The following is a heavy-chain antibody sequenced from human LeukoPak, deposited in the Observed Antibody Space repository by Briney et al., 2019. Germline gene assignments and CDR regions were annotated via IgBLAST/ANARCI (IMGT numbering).Heavy chain of an antibody. CDR3: ARVGYYDSSGRGDAFDI. V-gene: IGHV1-18*01. CDR2: ISAYNGNT. CDR1: GYTFTSYG. D-gene: IGHD3-22*01. Sequence: ASVKVSCKASGYTFTSYGISWVRQAPGQGLEWMGWISAYNGNTNYAQKLQGRVTMTTDTSTSTAYMELRSLRFDDTAVYYCARVGYYDSSGRGDAFDIWGQGTMVTVSS. J-gene: IGHJ3*02.